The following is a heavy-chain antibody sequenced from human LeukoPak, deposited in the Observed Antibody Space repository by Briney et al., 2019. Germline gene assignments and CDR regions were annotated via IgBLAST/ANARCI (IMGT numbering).Heavy chain of an antibody. V-gene: IGHV4-38-2*01. D-gene: IGHD3-10*01. Sequence: SETLSLTXAVSGYSIGSGYYWGWIRKPPGKGLERIGSIYHSGSTYYNPSLKSRVTISVDTSKNQFSLKLSSVTAADTAVYYCARLWFGELLAFDIWGQGTMVTVSS. J-gene: IGHJ3*02. CDR3: ARLWFGELLAFDI. CDR2: IYHSGST. CDR1: GYSIGSGYY.